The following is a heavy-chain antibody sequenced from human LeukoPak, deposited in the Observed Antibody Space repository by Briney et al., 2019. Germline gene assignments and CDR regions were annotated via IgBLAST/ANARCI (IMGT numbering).Heavy chain of an antibody. CDR3: ARGGLGYCSSISCINPYYMDV. D-gene: IGHD2-2*01. V-gene: IGHV3-74*01. Sequence: GGSLRLSCAGSGFTFSSYWMHWVRQAPGKGLVWVSRINSDGSSTSYADSAKGRFTISRDNAKNTLYLQMNSLRVEATAVYYCARGGLGYCSSISCINPYYMDVWGKGTTVTVSS. CDR2: INSDGSST. CDR1: GFTFSSYW. J-gene: IGHJ6*03.